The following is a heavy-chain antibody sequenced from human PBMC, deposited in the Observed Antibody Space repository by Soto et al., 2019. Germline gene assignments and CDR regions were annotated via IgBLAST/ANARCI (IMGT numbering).Heavy chain of an antibody. CDR1: GFTFSSYA. V-gene: IGHV3-23*01. J-gene: IGHJ4*02. CDR3: AHHQRTTARQLGYFDY. Sequence: EVQLLESGGGLVQPGGSLSLSCAASGFTFSSYAMSWVRQAPGKGLEWVSAVGGSGTSTYYADSVKGRFTISRDNSKNPLYLEMNSLRAEDTAVYYCAHHQRTTARQLGYFDYWGQGTLVTVSS. CDR2: VGGSGTST. D-gene: IGHD6-6*01.